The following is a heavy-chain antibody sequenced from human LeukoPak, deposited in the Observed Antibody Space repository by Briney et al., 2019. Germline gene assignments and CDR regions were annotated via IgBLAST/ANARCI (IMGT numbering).Heavy chain of an antibody. J-gene: IGHJ3*02. D-gene: IGHD2-21*01. CDR1: GYTFTSYY. CDR2: INPNSGGT. V-gene: IGHV1-2*02. CDR3: ARDYGGSGGEVIGAFDI. Sequence: ASVKVSCKASGYTFTSYYMHWVRQAPGQGLEWMGWINPNSGGTNYAQKFQGRVAMTRDTSISTAYMELSRLRSDDTAVYYCARDYGGSGGEVIGAFDIWGQGTMVTVSS.